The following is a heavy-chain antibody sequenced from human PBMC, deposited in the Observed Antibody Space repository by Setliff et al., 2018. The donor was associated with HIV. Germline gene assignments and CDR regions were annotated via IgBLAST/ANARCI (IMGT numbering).Heavy chain of an antibody. CDR3: VKHRNRGFDP. CDR2: VSFSGST. Sequence: SAPLSLTCTIYGDSFSGYYCSWIGKPPGKGLEWIGEVSFSGSTNYSPSLRSRVTISPDTSKNQFSLKMTSVTAAETAGYYCVKHRNRGFDPWGQGTLVTVSS. CDR1: GDSFSGYY. J-gene: IGHJ5*02. V-gene: IGHV4-34*01.